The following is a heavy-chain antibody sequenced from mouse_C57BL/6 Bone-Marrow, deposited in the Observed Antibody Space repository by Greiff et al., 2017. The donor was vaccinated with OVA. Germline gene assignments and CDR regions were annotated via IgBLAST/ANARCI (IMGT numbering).Heavy chain of an antibody. Sequence: QVQLQQSGAELVKPGASVKLSCKASGYTFTSYWMQWVKQRPGQGLEWIGEIDPSDSYTNYHQKFKGKATLTVDTSSSTAYMQLSSLTSEDSAVYYCAAYYYGSGAWFAYWGQGTLFTVSA. CDR1: GYTFTSYW. J-gene: IGHJ3*01. V-gene: IGHV1-50*01. D-gene: IGHD1-1*01. CDR2: IDPSDSYT. CDR3: AAYYYGSGAWFAY.